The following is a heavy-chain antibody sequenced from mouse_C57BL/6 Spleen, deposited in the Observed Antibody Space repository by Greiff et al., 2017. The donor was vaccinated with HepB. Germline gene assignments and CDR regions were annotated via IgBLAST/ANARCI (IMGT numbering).Heavy chain of an antibody. CDR1: GFTFSDYY. CDR2: INYDGSST. CDR3: AREGGYRGYFDY. D-gene: IGHD2-2*01. J-gene: IGHJ2*01. Sequence: EVQRVESEGGLVQPGSSMKLSCTASGFTFSDYYMAWVRQVPEKGLEWVANINYDGSSTYYLDSLKSRFIISRDNAKNILYLQMSSLKSEDTATYYCAREGGYRGYFDYWGQGTTLTVSS. V-gene: IGHV5-16*01.